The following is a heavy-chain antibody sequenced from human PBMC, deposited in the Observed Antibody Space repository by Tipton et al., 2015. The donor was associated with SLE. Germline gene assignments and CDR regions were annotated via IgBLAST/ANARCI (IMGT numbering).Heavy chain of an antibody. CDR2: IYYSGST. CDR1: GGSISRYS. V-gene: IGHV4-59*01. D-gene: IGHD6-13*01. J-gene: IGHJ6*03. CDR3: ARDGGAAAESYNYYMDV. Sequence: TLSLTCSLSGGSISRYSWTWIRQPPGKGLEWIGYIYYSGSTNYNPSLKSRVTISEDTSKNQFSLKLTSVTAADTAVYYCARDGGAAAESYNYYMDVWGIGTTVTVSS.